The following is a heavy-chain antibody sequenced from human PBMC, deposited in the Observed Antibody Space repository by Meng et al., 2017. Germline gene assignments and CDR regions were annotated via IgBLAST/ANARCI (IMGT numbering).Heavy chain of an antibody. CDR2: IYTSGST. CDR1: GGSISSGSYY. Sequence: SETVSLTCTVSGGSISSGSYYWSWIRQPAGKGLEWIGRIYTSGSTNYNPSLKSRVTISVDTSKNQFSLKLSSVTAADTAVYYCARGVVAAAIWGQGTLVTVSS. CDR3: ARGVVAAAI. J-gene: IGHJ4*02. D-gene: IGHD2-2*01. V-gene: IGHV4-61*02.